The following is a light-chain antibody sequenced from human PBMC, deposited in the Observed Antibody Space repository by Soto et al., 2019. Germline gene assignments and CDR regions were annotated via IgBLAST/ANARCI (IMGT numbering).Light chain of an antibody. CDR2: EVV. V-gene: IGLV2-8*01. CDR3: KSYAASKNYV. J-gene: IGLJ1*01. CDR1: KNDIGVYDF. Sequence: QSVLTQPPSASGSPGQSVTISCTGTKNDIGVYDFVSWYQHHPGKAPRLIIYEVVQRPSGVPDRFSGSKSGNTASLTVSGRQAADESDYLCKSYAASKNYVLGSGTKSPS.